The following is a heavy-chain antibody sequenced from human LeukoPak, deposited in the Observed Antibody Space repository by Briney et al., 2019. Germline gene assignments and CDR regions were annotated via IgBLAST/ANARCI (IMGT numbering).Heavy chain of an antibody. CDR3: ATCGGDCFGAFDI. D-gene: IGHD2-21*02. Sequence: SETLSLTCTVSGGSISSYYWSWIRQPPGKGLEWIGYIYYSGSTNYNPSLKSRVTISEDTSKNQFSLKLSSVTAADTAVYYCATCGGDCFGAFDIWGQGTMVTVSS. CDR2: IYYSGST. V-gene: IGHV4-59*01. CDR1: GGSISSYY. J-gene: IGHJ3*02.